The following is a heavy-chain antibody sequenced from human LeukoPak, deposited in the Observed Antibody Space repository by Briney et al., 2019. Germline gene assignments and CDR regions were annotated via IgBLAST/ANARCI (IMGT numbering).Heavy chain of an antibody. Sequence: PGGSLRLSCAASGFTFNSYGMHWVRRAPGKGLEWVAFIRHDGTNKYYADSVKGRFTISRDNSKNTLFLQMSSLRVEDTVVYYCGRDVSDTVVVITHNFDFWGQGTLVTVSS. CDR1: GFTFNSYG. CDR3: GRDVSDTVVVITHNFDF. V-gene: IGHV3-30*02. J-gene: IGHJ4*02. D-gene: IGHD3-22*01. CDR2: IRHDGTNK.